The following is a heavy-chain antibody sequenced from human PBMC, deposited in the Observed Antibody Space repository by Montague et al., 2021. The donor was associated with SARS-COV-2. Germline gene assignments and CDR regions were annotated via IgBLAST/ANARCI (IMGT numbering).Heavy chain of an antibody. V-gene: IGHV4-39*07. J-gene: IGHJ6*02. CDR1: GGSISSSSYY. Sequence: SETLSLTCTVSGGSISSSSYYWGWIRQPPGKGLEWIGSIYYCGSTYYNPSLKCRVTISVDTSKNQFSLKLSSVTAADTAVYYCARVGRQQLVRLSGMDVWGQGTTVTVSS. CDR3: ARVGRQQLVRLSGMDV. CDR2: IYYCGST. D-gene: IGHD6-13*01.